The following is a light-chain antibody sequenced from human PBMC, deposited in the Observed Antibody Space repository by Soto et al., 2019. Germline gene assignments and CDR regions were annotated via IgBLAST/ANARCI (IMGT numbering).Light chain of an antibody. CDR2: DAS. V-gene: IGKV1-33*01. CDR1: HDITTY. CDR3: QQYANFPFT. Sequence: DIQMTQSPSSLSAPVGDRVSITCQASHDITTYLSWYQQKPGKAPNLLIYDASSLETGVPSRFSGSGSGTYFTFTISNLQPEDFATYYCQQYANFPFTFGPGTKVDIK. J-gene: IGKJ3*01.